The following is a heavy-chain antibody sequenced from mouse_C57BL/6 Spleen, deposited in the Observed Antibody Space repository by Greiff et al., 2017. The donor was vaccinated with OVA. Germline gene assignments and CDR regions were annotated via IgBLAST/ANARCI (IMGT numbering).Heavy chain of an antibody. CDR1: GFTFSDYG. Sequence: ELQRVESGGGLVKPGGSLKLSCAASGFTFSDYGMHWVRQAPEKGLEWVAYISSGSSTIYYADTVKGRFTISRDNAKNTLFLQMTSLRSEDTAMYYCARVRTYYAMDYWGQGTSVTVSS. J-gene: IGHJ4*01. CDR3: ARVRTYYAMDY. V-gene: IGHV5-17*01. CDR2: ISSGSSTI.